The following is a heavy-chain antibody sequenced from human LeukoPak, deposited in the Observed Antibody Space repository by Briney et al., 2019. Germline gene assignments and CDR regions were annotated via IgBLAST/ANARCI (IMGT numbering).Heavy chain of an antibody. CDR1: GGSISSSSYY. CDR3: ARHLSGWPPRVTLPFDY. D-gene: IGHD6-19*01. J-gene: IGHJ4*02. CDR2: IYYSGST. Sequence: SETLSLTCTVSGGSISSSSYYWGWIRQPPGKGLEWIGSIYYSGSTYYSPSLNSRVTISVDTSKNQFSLKLSSVTAADTAVYYCARHLSGWPPRVTLPFDYWGQGTLVTVSS. V-gene: IGHV4-39*01.